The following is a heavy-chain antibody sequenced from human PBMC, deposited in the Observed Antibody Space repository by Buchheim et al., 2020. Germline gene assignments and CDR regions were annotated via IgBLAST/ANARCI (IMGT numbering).Heavy chain of an antibody. CDR2: VSASGDS. CDR1: GGSITGSY. V-gene: IGHV4-59*12. D-gene: IGHD2-21*02. Sequence: QVQLQESGPGLVKPSETLSLTCNVSGGSITGSYWSWIRQPPGKGLEWIGYVSASGDSIYNPSLERRVTMSVETSKHQFSLKLRSATAADTAIYYCARDCGGDCYGHYYGLDVWGQGTT. CDR3: ARDCGGDCYGHYYGLDV. J-gene: IGHJ6*01.